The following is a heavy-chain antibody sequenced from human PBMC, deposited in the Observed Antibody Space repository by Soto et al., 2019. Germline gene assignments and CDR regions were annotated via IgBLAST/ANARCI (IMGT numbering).Heavy chain of an antibody. D-gene: IGHD3-10*01. CDR2: MNPNSGNT. CDR3: ARALTYYYGSGSSPDAFDI. V-gene: IGHV1-8*01. J-gene: IGHJ3*02. CDR1: GYTFTSYD. Sequence: ASVKVSCKASGYTFTSYDINWVRQATGQGLEWMGWMNPNSGNTGYAQKFQGRVTMTRNTSISTAYMELSSLRSEDTAVYYCARALTYYYGSGSSPDAFDIWGQGTMVTVSS.